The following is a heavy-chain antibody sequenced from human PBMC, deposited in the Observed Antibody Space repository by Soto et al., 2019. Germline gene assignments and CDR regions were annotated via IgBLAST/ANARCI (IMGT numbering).Heavy chain of an antibody. J-gene: IGHJ3*02. CDR2: INPDSGGT. CDR3: ARAFYSRARAFEI. CDR1: RYTFTDYY. Sequence: QVQLVQSGAEVRKPGASVKVSCKASRYTFTDYYIHWVRQAPGQGLEWMGWINPDSGGTNSAQKFQGRITMTRDTSISTAYMELSILRSDDTAVYYCARAFYSRARAFEIWGQGTMVTVSS. D-gene: IGHD6-19*01. V-gene: IGHV1-2*02.